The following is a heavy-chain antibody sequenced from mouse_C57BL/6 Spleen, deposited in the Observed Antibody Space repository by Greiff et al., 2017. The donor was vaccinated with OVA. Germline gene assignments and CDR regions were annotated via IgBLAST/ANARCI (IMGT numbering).Heavy chain of an antibody. V-gene: IGHV6-3*01. Sequence: EVQGVESGGGLVQPGGSMKLSCVASGFTFSNYWMNWVRQSPEKGLEWVAQIRLKSDNYATHYAVSVKGRFTISREDSKSSGYLQMDNLRAEDAGIYYCRGGGWLDDWGKGTTLTVSS. CDR1: GFTFSNYW. CDR2: IRLKSDNYAT. D-gene: IGHD2-3*01. CDR3: RGGGWLDD. J-gene: IGHJ2*01.